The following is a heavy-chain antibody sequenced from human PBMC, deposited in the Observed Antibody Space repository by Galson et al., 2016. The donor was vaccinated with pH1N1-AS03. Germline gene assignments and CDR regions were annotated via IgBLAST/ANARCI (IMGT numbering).Heavy chain of an antibody. CDR1: GFPFNGYW. CDR2: IKQDGSDK. V-gene: IGHV3-7*03. CDR3: AKNRYYDSSADAFDI. J-gene: IGHJ3*02. D-gene: IGHD3-22*01. Sequence: SLRLSCAASGFPFNGYWMTWVRQAAGKGLEWVASIKQDGSDKHYVDSVKGRFTISKDNAKNSLYLQMNSLRDEDTAVYYCAKNRYYDSSADAFDIWGQGTLVTVSS.